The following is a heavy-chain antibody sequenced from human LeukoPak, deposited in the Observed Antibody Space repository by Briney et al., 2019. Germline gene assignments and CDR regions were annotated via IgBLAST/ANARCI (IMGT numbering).Heavy chain of an antibody. D-gene: IGHD3-9*01. CDR3: AKGGYYDILTGYYFVDY. CDR1: GFTFSNYG. J-gene: IGHJ4*02. Sequence: GRSLRLSCAASGFTFSNYGMHWVRQAPGKGLEWVAVISYDGSNKYYADSVKGRFTISRDNSKNTLYLQMNSLRAEDTAVYYCAKGGYYDILTGYYFVDYWGQGTLVTVSS. CDR2: ISYDGSNK. V-gene: IGHV3-30*18.